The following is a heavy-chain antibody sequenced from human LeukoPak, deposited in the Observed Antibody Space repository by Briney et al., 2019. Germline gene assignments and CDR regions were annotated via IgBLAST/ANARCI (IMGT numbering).Heavy chain of an antibody. D-gene: IGHD3-22*01. V-gene: IGHV4-59*08. J-gene: IGHJ4*02. CDR2: IYYSGST. Sequence: SETLSLTCTVSGGSISSYYWSWIRQPPGKGLEWIGYIYYSGSTNYNPSLKSRVTISVDTSKNQFSLKLSSVTAADTAVYYCARLTSYYDSSGYYYPKGEKYYFDYWGQGTLVTVSS. CDR3: ARLTSYYDSSGYYYPKGEKYYFDY. CDR1: GGSISSYY.